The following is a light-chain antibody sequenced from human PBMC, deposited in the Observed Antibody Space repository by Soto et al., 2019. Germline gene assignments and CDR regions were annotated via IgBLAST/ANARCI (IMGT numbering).Light chain of an antibody. Sequence: QSVLTQPPSASASLGASVTLTCTLSSDYISYKVDWYQQRPGKGPRFVMRVGTGGIVGFKGDGIPDRFSVLGSGLNRYLTIENIQEEDESDYHCGADHGSGSTFVYVFGTGTKLTVL. CDR2: VGTGGIVG. V-gene: IGLV9-49*01. CDR1: SDYISYK. CDR3: GADHGSGSTFVYV. J-gene: IGLJ1*01.